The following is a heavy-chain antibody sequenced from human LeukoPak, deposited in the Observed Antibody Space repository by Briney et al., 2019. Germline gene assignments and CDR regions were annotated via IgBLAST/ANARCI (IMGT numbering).Heavy chain of an antibody. Sequence: GGSLRLSCTASGFTFGDYAMSWVRQPAGKGLEWVGFIRRRAYGGAAEYAASVKGRFIISRDDSKGIAYLQMNSLKTEDTAVYYCSRNGLVDFDYWGQGSRVIVSP. CDR3: SRNGLVDFDY. CDR2: IRRRAYGGAA. V-gene: IGHV3-49*04. CDR1: GFTFGDYA. J-gene: IGHJ4*02.